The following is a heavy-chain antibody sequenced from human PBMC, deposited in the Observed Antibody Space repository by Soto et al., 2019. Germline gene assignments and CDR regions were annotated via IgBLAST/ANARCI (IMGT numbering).Heavy chain of an antibody. J-gene: IGHJ6*02. Sequence: SWVRQAPGQGLEWMGGIIPIFGTANYAQKFQGRVTITADESTSTAYMELSSLRSEDTAVYYCARGRDIVVVVAATPAQSYYYYGMDVWGQGTTVTVSS. CDR3: ARGRDIVVVVAATPAQSYYYYGMDV. CDR2: IIPIFGTA. V-gene: IGHV1-69*01. D-gene: IGHD2-15*01.